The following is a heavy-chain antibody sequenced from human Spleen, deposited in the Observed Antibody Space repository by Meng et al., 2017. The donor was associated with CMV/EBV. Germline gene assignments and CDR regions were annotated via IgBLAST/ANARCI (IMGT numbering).Heavy chain of an antibody. J-gene: IGHJ4*02. V-gene: IGHV3-66*03. CDR3: ARGAFD. CDR1: GFTVSNNY. CDR2: IYDSGKI. D-gene: IGHD2/OR15-2a*01. Sequence: GESLKISCAASGFTVSNNYMNWVRQAPGKGLEWVSVIYDSGKIYYADSVKGRFIISRDNSKNTLYLQMNSLRAEDTALYYCARGAFDWGQGTLVTFS.